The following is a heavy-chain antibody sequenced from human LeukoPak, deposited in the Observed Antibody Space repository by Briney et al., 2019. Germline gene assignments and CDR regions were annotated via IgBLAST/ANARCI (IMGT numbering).Heavy chain of an antibody. D-gene: IGHD3-16*01. CDR2: ISSSGGST. J-gene: IGHJ4*02. CDR3: AKQHDYIWGSYSANYFDY. Sequence: GGSLRLSCAASGFTFSSYAMSWVRQAPGKGLEWVSAISSSGGSTYYADSVKGRFTISRDNSKNTLYLQMNSLRAEDTAVYYCAKQHDYIWGSYSANYFDYWGQGTLVTVSS. V-gene: IGHV3-23*01. CDR1: GFTFSSYA.